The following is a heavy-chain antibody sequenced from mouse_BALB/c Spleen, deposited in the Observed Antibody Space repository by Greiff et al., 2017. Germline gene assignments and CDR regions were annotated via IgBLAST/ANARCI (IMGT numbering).Heavy chain of an antibody. Sequence: EVQGVESGGGLVQPGGSLRLSCATSGFTFTDYYMSWVRQPPGKALEWLGFIRNKANGYTTEYSASVKGRFTISRDNSQSILYLQMNTLRAEDSATYYCARDNYYGSSSAYWGQGTLVTVSA. J-gene: IGHJ3*01. CDR2: IRNKANGYTT. CDR1: GFTFTDYY. CDR3: ARDNYYGSSSAY. D-gene: IGHD1-1*01. V-gene: IGHV7-3*02.